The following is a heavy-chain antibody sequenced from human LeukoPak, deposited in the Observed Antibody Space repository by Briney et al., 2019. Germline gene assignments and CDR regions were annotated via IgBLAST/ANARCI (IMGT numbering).Heavy chain of an antibody. D-gene: IGHD3-22*01. CDR3: ARTYDHTGSHYYYYMDV. CDR2: ISSGSDTI. V-gene: IGHV3-48*01. J-gene: IGHJ6*03. Sequence: PGGSLRLSCAASGFSFNSYTMNWVRKAPGQGLEWVSFISSGSDTIYYADSVKGRFTISRDNAKNSLSLQMNSLSAEDTAVYFCARTYDHTGSHYYYYMDVWGKGTTVTLSS. CDR1: GFSFNSYT.